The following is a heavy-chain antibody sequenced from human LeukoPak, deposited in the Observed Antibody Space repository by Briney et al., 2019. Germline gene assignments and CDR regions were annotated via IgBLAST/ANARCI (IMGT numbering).Heavy chain of an antibody. V-gene: IGHV3-30-3*01. D-gene: IGHD3-22*01. CDR3: ARDSMYYYDSSGFLYYFDY. Sequence: GGSLRLSCTASGFTFSKYAMHWVRQAPGKGLEWVAVISYDGSNKYYADSVKGRLTISRDNSKNTLHLQMNSLRAEDTAVYYCARDSMYYYDSSGFLYYFDYWGQGTLVTVSS. CDR2: ISYDGSNK. J-gene: IGHJ4*02. CDR1: GFTFSKYA.